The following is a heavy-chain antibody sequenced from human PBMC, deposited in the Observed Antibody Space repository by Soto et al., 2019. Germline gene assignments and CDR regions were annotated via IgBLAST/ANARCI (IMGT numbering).Heavy chain of an antibody. Sequence: QVQLVQSGAEVKKPGSSVKVSCKASGGTFSSYAISWVRQAPGQGLEWMGGIIPIFGTANYAQKFQGRVTITADESTSTAYMELSSLRSEDTAVYYCARGPLAIFGVVTSDGYFDLWGRGTLVTVSS. CDR3: ARGPLAIFGVVTSDGYFDL. J-gene: IGHJ2*01. CDR2: IIPIFGTA. CDR1: GGTFSSYA. D-gene: IGHD3-3*01. V-gene: IGHV1-69*01.